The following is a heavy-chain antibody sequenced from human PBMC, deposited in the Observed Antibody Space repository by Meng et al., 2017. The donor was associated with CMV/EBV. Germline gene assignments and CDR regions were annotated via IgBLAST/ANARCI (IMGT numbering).Heavy chain of an antibody. CDR1: GLTLSGYA. J-gene: IGHJ4*02. CDR2: ISGFGGTT. Sequence: EVQVLESGGGLVQPGGSLRLSCAASGLTLSGYAMSWVRQAPGKGLEWVSTISGFGGTTYSADSVKGRFTISRDNSKNTLYLQMNSLRAEDTAVYYCARDSVVAVTGTAFDYWGQGILVTVSS. CDR3: ARDSVVAVTGTAFDY. V-gene: IGHV3-23*01. D-gene: IGHD6-19*01.